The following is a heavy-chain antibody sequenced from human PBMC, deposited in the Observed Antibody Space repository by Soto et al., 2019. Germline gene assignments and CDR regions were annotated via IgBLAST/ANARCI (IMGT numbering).Heavy chain of an antibody. CDR2: IWPGDSDT. CDR3: ARTSAAGKYYYGMDV. V-gene: IGHV5-51*01. J-gene: IGHJ6*02. D-gene: IGHD6-13*01. CDR1: GYSFTSYW. Sequence: PGESLKISCKGSGYSFTSYWIGWVRQMPGKGLEWMGIIWPGDSDTRYSPSFQGQVTISADKSISTAYLQWSSLKASDTAMYYCARTSAAGKYYYGMDVWGQGTTVTVSS.